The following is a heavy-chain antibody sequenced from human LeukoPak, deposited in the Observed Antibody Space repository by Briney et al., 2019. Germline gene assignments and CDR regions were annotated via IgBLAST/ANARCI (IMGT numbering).Heavy chain of an antibody. Sequence: TSETLSLTCAAYGGSLIGYYWTWIRQPPGKGLEWIGEINHSGSTNYDPSLKSRVSISVDTSKNQISLKLSSVTAADTAVYYCARAWTYPGGIAPRHGRSPLFDDWGQGTLVTVSS. CDR3: ARAWTYPGGIAPRHGRSPLFDD. CDR1: GGSLIGYY. D-gene: IGHD6-6*01. V-gene: IGHV4-34*01. CDR2: INHSGST. J-gene: IGHJ4*02.